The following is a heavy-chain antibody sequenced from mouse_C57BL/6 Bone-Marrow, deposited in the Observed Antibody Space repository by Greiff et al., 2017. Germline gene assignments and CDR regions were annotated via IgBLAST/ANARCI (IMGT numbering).Heavy chain of an antibody. Sequence: QVQLQQSGAELVMPGASVKLSCKASGYTFTSYWMHWVTQRPGQVLEWIGDIDPSDNYTNSNQKFKGKSTLTVDKSSSTAYMQLSSLTSGDSAVYYCALFITTVVGYFDYWGQGTTLTVSS. CDR3: ALFITTVVGYFDY. V-gene: IGHV1-69*01. J-gene: IGHJ2*01. D-gene: IGHD1-1*01. CDR2: IDPSDNYT. CDR1: GYTFTSYW.